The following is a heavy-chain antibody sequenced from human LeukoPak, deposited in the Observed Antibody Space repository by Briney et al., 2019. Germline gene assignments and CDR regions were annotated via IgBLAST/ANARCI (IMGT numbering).Heavy chain of an antibody. V-gene: IGHV1-69*04. CDR3: AREEVLYGDSRGMDV. D-gene: IGHD4-17*01. Sequence: GASVKVSCKASGGTFSSYAISWVRQAPGQGLAWMGRIIPILGIANYAQKFQGRVTITADKSTSTAYMELSSLRSEDTAVYYCAREEVLYGDSRGMDVWGQGTTVTVSS. CDR2: IIPILGIA. J-gene: IGHJ6*02. CDR1: GGTFSSYA.